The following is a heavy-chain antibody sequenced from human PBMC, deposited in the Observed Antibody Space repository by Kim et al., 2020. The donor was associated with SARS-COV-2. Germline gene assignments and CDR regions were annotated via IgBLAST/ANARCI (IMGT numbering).Heavy chain of an antibody. CDR3: AKGAEGGYSFPGFDY. V-gene: IGHV3-30*18. CDR1: GFTFSSYG. CDR2: ISYDGSNK. J-gene: IGHJ4*02. Sequence: GGSLRLSCAASGFTFSSYGMHWVRQAPGKGLEWVAVISYDGSNKYYADSVKGRFTISRDNSKNTLYLQMNSLRAEDTAVYYCAKGAEGGYSFPGFDYWGQGTLVTVSS. D-gene: IGHD5-18*01.